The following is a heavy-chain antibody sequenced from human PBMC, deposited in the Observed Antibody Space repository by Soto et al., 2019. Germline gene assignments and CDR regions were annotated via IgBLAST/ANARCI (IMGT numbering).Heavy chain of an antibody. J-gene: IGHJ6*02. CDR3: ENWGYSGYGLDV. V-gene: IGHV3-30*18. CDR2: ISYDGSTK. D-gene: IGHD5-12*01. CDR1: GFTFSNYG. Sequence: QVQLVESGGGVVQPGRSLRLSCSASGFTFSNYGMLWVRQAPGKWLEWVASISYDGSTKDYANSVKARFTISKDNSKKTVYLELSRPSAEDTSVYYCENWGYSGYGLDVWGQGTTVPVSS.